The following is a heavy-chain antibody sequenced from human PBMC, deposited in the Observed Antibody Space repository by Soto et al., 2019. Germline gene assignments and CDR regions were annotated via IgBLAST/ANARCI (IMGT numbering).Heavy chain of an antibody. CDR3: AKMSTSSWYIDYCDF. CDR2: IDSSGGTI. D-gene: IGHD6-13*01. J-gene: IGHJ4*02. V-gene: IGHV3-23*01. CDR1: GISFTTYA. Sequence: EVQLLESGGGLVQPGGSLRLSCVASGISFTTYAMTWVRLAPGKGLEWVSGIDSSGGTIYYADSVKGRFTISRDISKNTVNLQMNSLRAEDTAVYYCAKMSTSSWYIDYCDFWGPGTLVTVSS.